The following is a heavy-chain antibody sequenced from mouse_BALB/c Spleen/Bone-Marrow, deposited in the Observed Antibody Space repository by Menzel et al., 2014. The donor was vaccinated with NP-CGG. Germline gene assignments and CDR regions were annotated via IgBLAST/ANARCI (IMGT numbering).Heavy chain of an antibody. D-gene: IGHD2-4*01. CDR1: GFTFSSYG. CDR2: ISSGGSYT. J-gene: IGHJ2*01. Sequence: EAKLMESGGDLVKPGGSLKLSCAASGFTFSSYGMSWVRQTPDKRLEWVATISSGGSYTYYPDSVKGRFTISRDNAKNTLYLQMSSLRSEDTAMYYCARQTYYDYDGYFDYWGQGTTLTVSS. CDR3: ARQTYYDYDGYFDY. V-gene: IGHV5-6*01.